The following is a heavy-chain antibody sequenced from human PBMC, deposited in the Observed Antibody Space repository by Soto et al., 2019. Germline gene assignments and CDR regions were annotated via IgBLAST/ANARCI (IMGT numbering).Heavy chain of an antibody. V-gene: IGHV5-10-1*01. D-gene: IGHD6-19*01. CDR2: IDPSDSYT. Sequence: PGESLKISCKGSGYSFTSYWISWVRQMPGKGLEWMGRIDPSDSYTNYSPSFQGHVTISADKSISTAYLQWSSLKASDTAMYYCARRLVAGTRVLGRYYYYGMDVWGQGTTVTVSS. J-gene: IGHJ6*02. CDR1: GYSFTSYW. CDR3: ARRLVAGTRVLGRYYYYGMDV.